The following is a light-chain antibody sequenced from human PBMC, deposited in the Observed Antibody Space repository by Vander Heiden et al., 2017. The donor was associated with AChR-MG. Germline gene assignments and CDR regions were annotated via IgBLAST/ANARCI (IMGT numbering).Light chain of an antibody. Sequence: QSALTQPASVSGSPGPAIAFSCTGTSSDVGSYNLVSWHQQHPGNTPKLMVYEVSTRASGVSGRFSGSRSGNTASLTISGLQAEDEADYYCSSYAGSNTLMFGGGTKLTVL. CDR2: EVS. J-gene: IGLJ3*02. CDR3: SSYAGSNTLM. CDR1: SSDVGSYNL. V-gene: IGLV2-23*02.